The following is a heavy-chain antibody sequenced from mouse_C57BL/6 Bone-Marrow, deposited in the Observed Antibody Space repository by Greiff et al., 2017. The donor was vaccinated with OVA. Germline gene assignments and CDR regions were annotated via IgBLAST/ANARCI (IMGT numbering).Heavy chain of an antibody. V-gene: IGHV1-53*01. CDR3: AERVVAECDY. CDR2: INPSNGDT. CDR1: GYTFTSYW. D-gene: IGHD1-1*01. J-gene: IGHJ2*01. Sequence: QVQLQQPGTELVKPGASVKLSCKASGYTFTSYWIHWVKQRPGQGLEWIGNINPSNGDTDYNEKFKNRATLTVDKSSSTAYIQLSSLTSEDAAVYYYAERVVAECDYWGQGTTLTVSS.